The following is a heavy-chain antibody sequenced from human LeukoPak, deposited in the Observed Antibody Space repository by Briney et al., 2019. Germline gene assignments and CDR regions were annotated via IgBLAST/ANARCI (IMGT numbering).Heavy chain of an antibody. CDR3: ARLYSSSCSKN. J-gene: IGHJ4*02. Sequence: SETLSLTCAVSGYSISSGYYWGWIRQPPGKGLEWIGSIYHSGSTYYNPSLKSRVTISVDTSKNQFSLKLSPVTAADTAVYYCARLYSSSCSKNWGQGTLVTVSS. D-gene: IGHD6-13*01. V-gene: IGHV4-38-2*01. CDR2: IYHSGST. CDR1: GYSISSGYY.